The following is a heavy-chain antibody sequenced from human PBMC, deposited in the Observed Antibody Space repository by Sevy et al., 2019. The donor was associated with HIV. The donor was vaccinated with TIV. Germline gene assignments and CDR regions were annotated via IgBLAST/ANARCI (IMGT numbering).Heavy chain of an antibody. V-gene: IGHV4-59*01. D-gene: IGHD6-25*01. CDR2: IYYSGMT. CDR3: ARAAAEYYYGMDV. J-gene: IGHJ6*02. Sequence: SETSLTCIVSGVSISGYYWSWIRQSPGKGLEWIGYIYYSGMTNYNPSLKSRVTISDDTSKNQFSLKLNSVTAADTAVYYCARAAAEYYYGMDVWGQGTKVTVSS. CDR1: GVSISGYY.